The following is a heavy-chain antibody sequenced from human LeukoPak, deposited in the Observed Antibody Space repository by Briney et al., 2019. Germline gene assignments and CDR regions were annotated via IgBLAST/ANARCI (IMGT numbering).Heavy chain of an antibody. J-gene: IGHJ3*02. V-gene: IGHV5-51*01. Sequence: GESLKISCKGSGYGFTSYWIGWVRQMPGKGLEWMGIIYPGDSDTRYSPSFQGQVTISADKSISTAYLQWSSLKASDTAMYYCARAPDHGDYFVGAFDIWGQGTMVTVSS. CDR1: GYGFTSYW. CDR3: ARAPDHGDYFVGAFDI. CDR2: IYPGDSDT. D-gene: IGHD4-17*01.